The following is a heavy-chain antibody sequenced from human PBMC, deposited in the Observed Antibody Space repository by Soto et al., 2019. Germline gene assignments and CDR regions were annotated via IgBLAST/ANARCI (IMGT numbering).Heavy chain of an antibody. CDR3: ARGLLTQLTTVTGGDYYYYGMDV. CDR1: GGSFSGYY. D-gene: IGHD4-17*01. Sequence: SETLSLTFAVYGGSFSGYYWSWIRQPPGKGLEWNGEINHSGSTNYNPSLKSRVTISVDTSKNQFSLKLSSVTAADTAVYYCARGLLTQLTTVTGGDYYYYGMDVWGQGTTVTVSS. J-gene: IGHJ6*02. CDR2: INHSGST. V-gene: IGHV4-34*01.